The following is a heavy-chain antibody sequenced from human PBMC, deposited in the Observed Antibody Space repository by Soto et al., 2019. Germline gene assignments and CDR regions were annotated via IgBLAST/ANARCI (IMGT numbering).Heavy chain of an antibody. V-gene: IGHV3-23*01. CDR2: ISGSGGST. Sequence: EVQLLESGGGLVQPGGSLRLSCAASGFTFSSYAMSWVRQAPGKGLEWVSAISGSGGSTYYADSVKGRFTISRDNSKNTLYLQMNSLRAEDKAVYYCAKSFGVVITYYYYGMDVWGQGTTVTVAS. CDR1: GFTFSSYA. CDR3: AKSFGVVITYYYYGMDV. D-gene: IGHD3-3*01. J-gene: IGHJ6*02.